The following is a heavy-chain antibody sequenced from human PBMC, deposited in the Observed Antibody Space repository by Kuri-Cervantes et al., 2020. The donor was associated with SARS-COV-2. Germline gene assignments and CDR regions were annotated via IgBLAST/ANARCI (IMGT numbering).Heavy chain of an antibody. CDR1: GYTFTGYY. CDR3: ARSPSNGDYDGRFDY. V-gene: IGHV1-46*01. D-gene: IGHD4-17*01. Sequence: ASVKVSCKASGYTFTGYYMHWVRQAPGQGLEWMGIINPSGGSTSYAQKFQGRVTMTRDTSTSTVYMELSSLRSEDTAVYYCARSPSNGDYDGRFDYWGQGTLVTVSS. CDR2: INPSGGST. J-gene: IGHJ4*02.